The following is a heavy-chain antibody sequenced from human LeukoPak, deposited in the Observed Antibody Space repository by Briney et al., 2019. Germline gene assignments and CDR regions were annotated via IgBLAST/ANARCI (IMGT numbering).Heavy chain of an antibody. Sequence: GSLRLSCAASGCTFSSYAMSWIRQPPGKGLEWMGEINHSGSTNYNPSLKSRVTISVVTSKNQFSLKLSSVTAADTAVYYCARTGERGSGWAIRRSYPHRKYFDYWGQGTQVTVAS. CDR2: INHSGST. D-gene: IGHD6-19*01. CDR3: ARTGERGSGWAIRRSYPHRKYFDY. J-gene: IGHJ4*02. CDR1: GCTFSSYA. V-gene: IGHV4-34*01.